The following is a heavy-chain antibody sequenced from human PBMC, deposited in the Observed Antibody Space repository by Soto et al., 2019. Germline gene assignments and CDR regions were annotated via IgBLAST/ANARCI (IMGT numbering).Heavy chain of an antibody. Sequence: LSLTCTVSGGSIRNYFWTWIRQPPGKGLEWIGYIHYSGTTSFFPSYNPSLRSRVTISEDTSKNQFSLKLLSVTTADTAVYFCAAGEASRQNLAPYYLDFWGQGTLVTVYS. CDR1: GGSIRNYF. D-gene: IGHD6-13*01. CDR3: AAGEASRQNLAPYYLDF. V-gene: IGHV4-59*01. CDR2: IHYSGTT. J-gene: IGHJ4*02.